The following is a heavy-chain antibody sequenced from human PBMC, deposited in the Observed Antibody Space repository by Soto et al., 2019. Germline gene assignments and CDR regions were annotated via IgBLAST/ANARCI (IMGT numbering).Heavy chain of an antibody. Sequence: GESLKISCKGSGYSFTSYWIGWVRQMPGKGLEWMGIIYPGDSDTRYSPSFQGQVTISADKSISTAYLQWSSLKASDTAMYYCARLGQLGATRLLWFGYWGQGTLVTVSS. CDR1: GYSFTSYW. J-gene: IGHJ4*02. V-gene: IGHV5-51*01. CDR2: IYPGDSDT. D-gene: IGHD1-26*01. CDR3: ARLGQLGATRLLWFGY.